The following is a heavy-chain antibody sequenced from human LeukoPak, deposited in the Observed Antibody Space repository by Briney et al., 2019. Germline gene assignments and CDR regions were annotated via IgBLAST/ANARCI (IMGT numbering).Heavy chain of an antibody. D-gene: IGHD4-17*01. CDR1: GGSISSSSYY. Sequence: PSETLSLTCTVSGGSISSSSYYWGWIRQPPGKGLEWIGSIYYSGSTYYNPSLKSRVTISVDTSKNQFSLKLSSVTAADTAVYYCARTTTVAIPAYWGQGTLVTVSS. V-gene: IGHV4-39*01. J-gene: IGHJ4*02. CDR3: ARTTTVAIPAY. CDR2: IYYSGST.